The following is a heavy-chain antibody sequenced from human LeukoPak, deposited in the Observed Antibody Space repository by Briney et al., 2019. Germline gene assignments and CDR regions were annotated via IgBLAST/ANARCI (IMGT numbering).Heavy chain of an antibody. D-gene: IGHD3-3*01. J-gene: IGHJ4*02. V-gene: IGHV4-59*12. CDR1: GGSISSYY. Sequence: KPSETLSLTCTVSGGSISSYYWSWIRQPPGKGLEWIGYIYYSGSTNYNPSLKSRVTISVDTSKNQFSLKLSSVTAADTAVYYCARLGGGYDFWSGYSLTFDYWGQGTLVTVSS. CDR2: IYYSGST. CDR3: ARLGGGYDFWSGYSLTFDY.